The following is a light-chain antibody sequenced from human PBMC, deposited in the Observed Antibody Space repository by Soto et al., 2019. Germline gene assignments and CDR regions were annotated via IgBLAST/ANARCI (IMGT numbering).Light chain of an antibody. CDR1: SSNIGAGYD. J-gene: IGLJ1*01. Sequence: QSALAQPPSVSGAPGQKVTISCTGGSSNIGAGYDLHWYQQLPGTAPKLLLYGNSNRPSGVPDRFSGSKSGTSASLAITGLQAEDEADYYCQSYDSSLSAYVFGTGTKVT. V-gene: IGLV1-40*01. CDR3: QSYDSSLSAYV. CDR2: GNS.